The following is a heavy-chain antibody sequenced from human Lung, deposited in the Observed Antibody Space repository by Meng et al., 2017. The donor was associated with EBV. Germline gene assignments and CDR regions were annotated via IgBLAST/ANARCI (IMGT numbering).Heavy chain of an antibody. CDR2: TYYRSKWYN. CDR1: GDRVSSSSAA. V-gene: IGHV6-1*01. Sequence: QVQLQQYGPGLVKPSQPLSLTWVISGDRVSSSSAAWTWIRQSPSRGLEWLGRTYYRSKWYNDYAVFVKSRTTINPDTSKNQFSLQLNSVTPEDTAVYYCARGATSVFDLWGRGTLVTVSS. CDR3: ARGATSVFDL. J-gene: IGHJ2*01.